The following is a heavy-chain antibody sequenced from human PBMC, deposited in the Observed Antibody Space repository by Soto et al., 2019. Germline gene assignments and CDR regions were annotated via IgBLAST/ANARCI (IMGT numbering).Heavy chain of an antibody. D-gene: IGHD3-22*01. CDR3: ARVAEYYYDSSGYYYEVDAFDI. CDR2: ISAYNGNT. V-gene: IGHV1-18*01. Sequence: ASVKVSCKASGYAFTSYGISWVRQAPGQGLEWKGWISAYNGNTNYAQKLQGRVTMTTDTSTSTAYMELRSLRSDDTAVYYCARVAEYYYDSSGYYYEVDAFDIWGQGTMVTVSS. J-gene: IGHJ3*02. CDR1: GYAFTSYG.